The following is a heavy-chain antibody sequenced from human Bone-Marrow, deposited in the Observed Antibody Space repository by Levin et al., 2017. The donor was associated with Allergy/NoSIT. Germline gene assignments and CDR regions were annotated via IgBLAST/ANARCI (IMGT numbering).Heavy chain of an antibody. CDR1: GYSIENGYY. J-gene: IGHJ4*02. D-gene: IGHD2-2*01. CDR3: ARGVDETGFCTSTSCSKTYLDL. Sequence: PSETLSLTCAVSGYSIENGYYWGWIRQAPQRGLEWIGNVFHTGITHYTSSLKSRVTISMDTSNNQFSLILTSLTAADTAVYYCARGVDETGFCTSTSCSKTYLDLWGQGTLVTVSS. CDR2: VFHTGIT. V-gene: IGHV4-38-2*01.